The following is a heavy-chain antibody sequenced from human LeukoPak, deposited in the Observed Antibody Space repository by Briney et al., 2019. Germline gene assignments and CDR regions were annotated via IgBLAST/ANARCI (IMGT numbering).Heavy chain of an antibody. D-gene: IGHD2-8*01. Sequence: ASVKVSCKASGYTFTSYGISWVRQAPGQGLEWMGWISAYNGNTNYAQKLQGRVTMTTDTSTSTVYMELSSLRSEDTAVYYCARGPPANGPFDYWGQGTLVTVSS. CDR1: GYTFTSYG. CDR3: ARGPPANGPFDY. V-gene: IGHV1-18*01. J-gene: IGHJ4*02. CDR2: ISAYNGNT.